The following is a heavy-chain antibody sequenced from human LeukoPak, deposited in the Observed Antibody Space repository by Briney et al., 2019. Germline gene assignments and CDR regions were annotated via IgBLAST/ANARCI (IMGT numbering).Heavy chain of an antibody. CDR2: INYRGTT. D-gene: IGHD4-17*01. J-gene: IGHJ4*02. CDR3: ARYRDGDRDISLDI. V-gene: IGHV4-59*08. CDR1: GDSITSDY. Sequence: SETLSLTCTVSGDSITSDYWSWIRQPPGMGLEWIGFINYRGTTSYNPSLTSRVAISRDMSKNQFALNLSSVSAADTAVYYCARYRDGDRDISLDIWGQGTLVTVSS.